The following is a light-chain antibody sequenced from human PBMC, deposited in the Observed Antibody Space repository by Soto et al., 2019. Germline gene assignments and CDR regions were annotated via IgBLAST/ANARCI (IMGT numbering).Light chain of an antibody. CDR3: QQYNVWPLT. Sequence: EIVMTQSPATLSVSPGERATLSCRASQSVSSNLAWYQQKPGQTPKLLIYVASPRATGIPARFSGSGSGTEFTLTISSLQSEDCAFYYCQQYNVWPLTFGGGTKVEFK. CDR2: VAS. V-gene: IGKV3-15*01. CDR1: QSVSSN. J-gene: IGKJ4*01.